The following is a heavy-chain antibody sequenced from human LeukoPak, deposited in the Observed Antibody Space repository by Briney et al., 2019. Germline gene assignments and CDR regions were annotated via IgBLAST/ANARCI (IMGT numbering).Heavy chain of an antibody. J-gene: IGHJ4*02. Sequence: GGSLTLSCAASGFTFTNYWMTWVRQVPGKGLEWVANIHKAGSESYYVDSVKGRFAISRDNAKNSLYLQLSGLRVEDTAVYYCARVGAWELQRVFEYWGQGTLVTVSS. V-gene: IGHV3-7*01. CDR1: GFTFTNYW. CDR3: ARVGAWELQRVFEY. D-gene: IGHD1-26*01. CDR2: IHKAGSES.